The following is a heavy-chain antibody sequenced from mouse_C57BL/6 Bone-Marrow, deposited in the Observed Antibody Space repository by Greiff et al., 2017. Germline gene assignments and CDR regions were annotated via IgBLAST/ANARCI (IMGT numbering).Heavy chain of an antibody. CDR2: LNPNYGTT. CDR1: GYSFTDYN. J-gene: IGHJ1*03. V-gene: IGHV1-39*01. D-gene: IGHD2-5*01. CDR3: ARDYSNFDWYFDV. Sequence: EVKLVESGPELVKPGASVKISCKASGYSFTDYNMNWVKQSNGKSLEWIGVLNPNYGTTSYNQKFKGKATLTVDQSSSTAYMQLNSLTSEDSAVYYCARDYSNFDWYFDVWGTGTTVTVSS.